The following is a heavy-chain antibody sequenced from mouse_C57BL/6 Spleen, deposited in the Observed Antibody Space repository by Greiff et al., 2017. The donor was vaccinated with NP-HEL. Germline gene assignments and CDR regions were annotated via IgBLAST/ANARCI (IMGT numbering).Heavy chain of an antibody. CDR1: GYTFTSYW. J-gene: IGHJ2*01. CDR3: ARRRLGPDY. Sequence: QVQLKQSGAELVKPGASVKLSCKASGYTFTSYWMHWVKQRPGQGLEWIGMIHPNSGSTNYNEKFKSKATLTVDKSSSTAYMQLSSLTSEDSAVYYCARRRLGPDYWGQGTTLTVSS. D-gene: IGHD4-1*01. V-gene: IGHV1-64*01. CDR2: IHPNSGST.